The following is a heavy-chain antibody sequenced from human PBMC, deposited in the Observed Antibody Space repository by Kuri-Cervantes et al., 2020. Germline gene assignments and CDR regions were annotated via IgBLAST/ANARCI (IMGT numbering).Heavy chain of an antibody. Sequence: SVKVSCKASGGTFSNYAISWVRQAPGQGLEWMGGIIPIFGTANYAQKFQGRVTITRDTSASTAYMELSSLRSEDTAVYYCARVPDIVVVPAQYYYYMDVWGKGTTVTVSS. V-gene: IGHV1-69*05. J-gene: IGHJ6*03. CDR3: ARVPDIVVVPAQYYYYMDV. CDR1: GGTFSNYA. CDR2: IIPIFGTA. D-gene: IGHD2-2*01.